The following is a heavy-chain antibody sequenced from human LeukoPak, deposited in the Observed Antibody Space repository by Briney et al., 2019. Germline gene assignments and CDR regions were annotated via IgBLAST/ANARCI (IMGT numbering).Heavy chain of an antibody. CDR3: ARGGTEFVAVTAVNWFDP. D-gene: IGHD6-19*01. CDR2: ISSSSTYT. V-gene: IGHV3-21*01. CDR1: GFTFSSYS. J-gene: IGHJ5*02. Sequence: GGSLRLSCVASGFTFSSYSMNWVRQAPGKGLEWVSSISSSSTYTFYADSVKGRFTISRDNAKNSLYLQMNSLRPEDTAVYYCARGGTEFVAVTAVNWFDPWGQGTLVTVSS.